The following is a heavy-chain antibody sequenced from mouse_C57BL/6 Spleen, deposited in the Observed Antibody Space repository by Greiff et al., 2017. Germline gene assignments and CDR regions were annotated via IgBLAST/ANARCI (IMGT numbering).Heavy chain of an antibody. CDR2: ISSGSSTI. CDR3: ARNNMNGYYVGYYAMDY. Sequence: EVKLMESGGGLVKPGGSLKLSCAASGFTFSDYGMHWVRQAPEKGLEWVAYISSGSSTIYYADTVKGRFTISRDNAKNTLFLQMTSLRSEDTAMYYCARNNMNGYYVGYYAMDYWGQGTSVTVSS. V-gene: IGHV5-17*01. J-gene: IGHJ4*01. CDR1: GFTFSDYG. D-gene: IGHD2-3*01.